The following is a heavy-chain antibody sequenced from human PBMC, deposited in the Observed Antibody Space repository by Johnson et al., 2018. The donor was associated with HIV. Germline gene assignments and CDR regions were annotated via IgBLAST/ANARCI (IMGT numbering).Heavy chain of an antibody. V-gene: IGHV3-66*01. CDR1: GFTFSRYW. CDR3: ARLGLTDAFDI. CDR2: IYSGGSP. D-gene: IGHD2-8*01. Sequence: VQLVESGGGLVQPGGSLRLSCAASGFTFSRYWMSWVRQAPGKGLEWVSVIYSGGSPYYADSVKGRFTISRDNSKNTLYLQMNSLRAEDTAVYYCARLGLTDAFDIWGQGTMVTVSP. J-gene: IGHJ3*02.